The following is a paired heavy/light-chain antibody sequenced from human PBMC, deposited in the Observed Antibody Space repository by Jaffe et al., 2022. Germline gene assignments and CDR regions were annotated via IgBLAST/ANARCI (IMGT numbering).Heavy chain of an antibody. CDR1: GFTFSSYW. CDR2: INGDLTTT. CDR3: ARGGVGAYGRSFDF. D-gene: IGHD1-26*01. J-gene: IGHJ4*02. Sequence: EVQLVESGGGLVQPGGSLRLSCAASGFTFSSYWMHWVRQAPGKGLLWVSHINGDLTTTAYADSVEGRFTISRDNAKNTLFLQMNSLAADDTAVYYCARGGVGAYGRSFDFWGQGTPVTVSS. V-gene: IGHV3-74*01.
Light chain of an antibody. V-gene: IGKV4-1*01. J-gene: IGKJ4*01. CDR3: QQYYSFPLT. Sequence: DIVMTQSPDSLAVSLGERATINCKSSQSILFPSNKNNYLAWYQQKPGQSPKLLIYWASTREAGVPDRFSGSGSGTDFTLTISSLQAEDVALYYCQQYYSFPLTFGGGTKVEIK. CDR2: WAS. CDR1: QSILFPSNKNNY.